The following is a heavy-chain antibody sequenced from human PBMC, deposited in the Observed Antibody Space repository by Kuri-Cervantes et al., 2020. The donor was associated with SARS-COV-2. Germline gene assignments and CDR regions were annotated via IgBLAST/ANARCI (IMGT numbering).Heavy chain of an antibody. CDR1: GGSMSNSF. CDR3: ARGAPNDYSNYGGMDV. V-gene: IGHV4-59*01. J-gene: IGHJ6*02. CDR2: IYYSGST. Sequence: ESLKISCSVSGGSMSNSFWSWVRQPPGKGLEWIGYIYYSGSTNYNPSLKSRVTISVDTSKNQFSLKLSSVTAADTAVYYCARGAPNDYSNYGGMDVWGQGTTVTVSS. D-gene: IGHD4-11*01.